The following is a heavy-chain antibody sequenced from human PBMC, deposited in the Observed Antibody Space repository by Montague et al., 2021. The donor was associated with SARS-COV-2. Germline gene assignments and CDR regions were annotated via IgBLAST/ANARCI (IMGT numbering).Heavy chain of an antibody. CDR2: INHSRTN. Sequence: SETLSLTCAVYGGTFSGYYWPWVRQSTGKGREWMAEINHSRTNNYNFKTAPRSRGTEWMGTCKSQCSLKLSSVTAADTGVYYCARWDPQTLTLIGLRGKSASDYWGQGTLVTVSS. J-gene: IGHJ4*02. CDR1: GGTFSGYY. D-gene: IGHD4-23*01. V-gene: IGHV4-34*01. CDR3: ARWDPQTLTLIGLRGKSASDY.